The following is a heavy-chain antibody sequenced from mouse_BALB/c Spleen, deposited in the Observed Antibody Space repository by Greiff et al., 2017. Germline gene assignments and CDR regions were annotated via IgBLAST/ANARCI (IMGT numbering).Heavy chain of an antibody. D-gene: IGHD1-1*01. J-gene: IGHJ4*01. CDR2: ISYSGST. CDR3: ARLDYYEGSYYAMDY. Sequence: DVQLQESGPDLVKPSQTLSLTCSVTGDSITSGYWNWIRKFPGNKLEYMGYISYSGSTYYNPSLKSRISITRDTSKNQYYLQLNSVTTEDTATYYCARLDYYEGSYYAMDYWGQGTSVTVSS. V-gene: IGHV3-8*02. CDR1: GDSITSGY.